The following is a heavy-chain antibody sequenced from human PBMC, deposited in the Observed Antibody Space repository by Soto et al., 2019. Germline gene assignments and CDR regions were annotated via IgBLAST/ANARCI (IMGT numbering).Heavy chain of an antibody. CDR3: ATVRSGYSYGLRDFDI. Sequence: ASVKVSCKASGYTFTYYHVHWVRQAPGKGLEWMGGFDPEDGETIYAQKFQGRVTMTEDTSTDTAYMELSSLRSEDTAVYYCATVRSGYSYGLRDFDIWGQGTMVTVSS. D-gene: IGHD5-18*01. V-gene: IGHV1-24*01. CDR2: FDPEDGET. J-gene: IGHJ3*02. CDR1: GYTFTYYH.